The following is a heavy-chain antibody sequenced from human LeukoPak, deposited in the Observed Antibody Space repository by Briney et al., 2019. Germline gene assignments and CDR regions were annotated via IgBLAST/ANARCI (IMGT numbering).Heavy chain of an antibody. D-gene: IGHD3-22*01. CDR3: ARERYYDSSGYSDY. CDR1: GYTFTSYG. J-gene: IGHJ4*02. V-gene: IGHV1-18*01. Sequence: GASVKVSCKASGYTFTSYGISWVRQAPGQGLEWMGWISAYNGNTNYAQKLQGRVTMTTDTSTSTAYMELRSLRSDDTAVYYCARERYYDSSGYSDYWGQGTLVTVSS. CDR2: ISAYNGNT.